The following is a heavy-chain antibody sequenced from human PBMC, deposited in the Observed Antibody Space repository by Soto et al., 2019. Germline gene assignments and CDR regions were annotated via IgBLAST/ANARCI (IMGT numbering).Heavy chain of an antibody. Sequence: PSETLSLTCTVSGGSISGHAWIWVRQPAGRGLEWIGHIYPSGSTSYSPSLRSRVTMSLDTSNNQIFLNLASVTAADTAVFYCVRGRSYSVYDFWGPGTLVTVSS. CDR3: VRGRSYSVYDF. CDR2: IYPSGST. J-gene: IGHJ4*02. D-gene: IGHD5-12*01. V-gene: IGHV4-4*07. CDR1: GGSISGHA.